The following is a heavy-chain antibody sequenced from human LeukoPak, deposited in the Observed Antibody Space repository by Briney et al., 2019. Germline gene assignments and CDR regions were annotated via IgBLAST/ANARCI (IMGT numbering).Heavy chain of an antibody. CDR3: AKDPREGYGSIEDY. CDR1: GFIFNAYG. Sequence: PGGSLRLSCAASGFIFNAYGMSWVRQAPGQGLEWASSITGSTRTTYYTDSVKGRFIISRDNSRNTLYLQMNSLRAEDTAVYYCAKDPREGYGSIEDYWGQGTLVTVSS. J-gene: IGHJ4*02. D-gene: IGHD3-10*01. V-gene: IGHV3-23*01. CDR2: ITGSTRTT.